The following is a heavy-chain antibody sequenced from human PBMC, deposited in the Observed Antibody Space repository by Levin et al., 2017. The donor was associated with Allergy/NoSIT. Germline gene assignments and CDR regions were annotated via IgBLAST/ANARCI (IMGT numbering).Heavy chain of an antibody. D-gene: IGHD5-18*01. CDR2: TYYRSKWYN. Sequence: SCAISGDSVSSDSATWNWMRQSPSRGLEWLGRTYYRSKWYNDYGVSVKSRITINSDTSKNQFSLQLNSVTPEDTAIYYCSRTRGYSYGPFDYWGQGSLVTVSS. CDR3: SRTRGYSYGPFDY. CDR1: GDSVSSDSAT. J-gene: IGHJ4*02. V-gene: IGHV6-1*01.